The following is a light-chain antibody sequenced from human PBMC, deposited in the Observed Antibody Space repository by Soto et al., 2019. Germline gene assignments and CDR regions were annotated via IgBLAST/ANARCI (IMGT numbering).Light chain of an antibody. Sequence: DIQMTQSPSSLSASVGDRVTITCRASQSISSYLSWYQQKPGKAPKLLIYAASTLQSGVPSRFSGSGSGTDFTLTISRLQPEDFSTYYCQQSYTTPRTIGQGTKVEIK. CDR1: QSISSY. CDR2: AAS. V-gene: IGKV1-39*01. CDR3: QQSYTTPRT. J-gene: IGKJ2*02.